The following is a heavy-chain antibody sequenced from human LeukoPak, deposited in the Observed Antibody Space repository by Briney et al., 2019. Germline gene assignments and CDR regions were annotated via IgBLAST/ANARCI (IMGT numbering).Heavy chain of an antibody. CDR2: ISSSGSTI. CDR3: ARSPVEAAMWRLWFDP. J-gene: IGHJ5*02. D-gene: IGHD2-15*01. V-gene: IGHV3-48*03. Sequence: GGSLRLSCAASGFTFSSYEMNWVRQAPGKGLEWVSYISSSGSTIYYADSVKGRFTISRDNAKNSLYLQMNSLRAEDTAVYYCARSPVEAAMWRLWFDPWGQGTLVTVSS. CDR1: GFTFSSYE.